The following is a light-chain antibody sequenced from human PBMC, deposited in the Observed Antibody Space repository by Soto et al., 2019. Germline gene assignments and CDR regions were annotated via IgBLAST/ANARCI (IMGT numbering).Light chain of an antibody. V-gene: IGKV1-5*01. CDR2: DAS. Sequence: DIQMTQSPSTLSASVGDRVTITCRASQSISSWLAWYQQKPGKATKLMIYDASSLESGVPSRFSGSGSGTEFTLTISSLQPDDFANYYCQQYNSYYSVTFGQGTKVDIK. CDR1: QSISSW. CDR3: QQYNSYYSVT. J-gene: IGKJ1*01.